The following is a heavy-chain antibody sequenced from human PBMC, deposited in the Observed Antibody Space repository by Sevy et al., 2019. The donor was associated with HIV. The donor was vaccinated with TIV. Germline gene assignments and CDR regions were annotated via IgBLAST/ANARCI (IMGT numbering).Heavy chain of an antibody. CDR2: INPNSGGT. J-gene: IGHJ5*02. CDR3: ARDYYDSSGYYLNWFVP. Sequence: ASVKVSCKASGYTFTGYYMHWVRQAPGQGLEWMGWINPNSGGTNYAQKFQGRVTMTRDTSISTAYMELSRLRSDDTAVYYCARDYYDSSGYYLNWFVPWGQGTLVTASS. V-gene: IGHV1-2*02. D-gene: IGHD3-22*01. CDR1: GYTFTGYY.